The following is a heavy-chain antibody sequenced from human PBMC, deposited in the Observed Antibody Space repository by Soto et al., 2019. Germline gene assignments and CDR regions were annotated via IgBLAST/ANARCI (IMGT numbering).Heavy chain of an antibody. Sequence: PSETLSLTCTVSGGSISSENYYWNWIRQPPGKGLEWLGNIYYSGSTDYNPSLKSRLTISIDTSKNQFSLKLSSVTAADTAVYYCARRSSSWYFDYWGQGTLVTVSS. CDR3: ARRSSSWYFDY. CDR1: GGSISSENYY. J-gene: IGHJ4*02. D-gene: IGHD6-13*01. CDR2: IYYSGST. V-gene: IGHV4-30-4*01.